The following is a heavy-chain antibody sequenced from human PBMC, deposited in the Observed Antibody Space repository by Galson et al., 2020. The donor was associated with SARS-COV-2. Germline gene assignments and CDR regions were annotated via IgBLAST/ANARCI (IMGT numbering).Heavy chain of an antibody. CDR1: GGSVSSGRYY. Sequence: ASETLSLTCTVSGGSVSSGRYYWRWIRQPPGKGLEWIGYIYYSGSTNYNPSLKSRVTISVDTSKSQFSLKLSSVTAADTAVYYCARGGGPLGYYYAMDVWGQGTTVTVSS. D-gene: IGHD3-16*01. V-gene: IGHV4-61*01. J-gene: IGHJ6*02. CDR2: IYYSGST. CDR3: ARGGGPLGYYYAMDV.